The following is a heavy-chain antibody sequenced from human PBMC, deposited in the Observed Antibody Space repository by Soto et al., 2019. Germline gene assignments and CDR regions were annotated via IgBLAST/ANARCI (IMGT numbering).Heavy chain of an antibody. J-gene: IGHJ6*02. CDR3: ARADYGDYENYYYYGMDV. V-gene: IGHV1-69*13. CDR1: GGTFSSYA. Sequence: GASVKVSCKASGGTFSSYAISWVRQAPGQGLEWMGGIIPIFGTANYAQKFQGRVTITADESTSTAYMELSSLRSEDTAVYYCARADYGDYENYYYYGMDVWGQGTTVTVSS. CDR2: IIPIFGTA. D-gene: IGHD4-17*01.